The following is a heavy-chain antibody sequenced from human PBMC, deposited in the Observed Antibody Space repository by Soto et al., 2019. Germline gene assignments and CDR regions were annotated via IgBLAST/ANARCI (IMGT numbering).Heavy chain of an antibody. V-gene: IGHV3-23*01. D-gene: IGHD1-26*01. Sequence: EVQLLESGGGLVQPGGSLRLSCAASGFTFSSYAMSWVRQAPGKGLEWVSAISGGGSSTYYADSVKGRFTISRDNSKNTLYLQMNSLRAEETAVYYGAKEVPGELLPTCFDPWGQGTLVTVPS. CDR1: GFTFSSYA. J-gene: IGHJ5*02. CDR2: ISGGGSST. CDR3: AKEVPGELLPTCFDP.